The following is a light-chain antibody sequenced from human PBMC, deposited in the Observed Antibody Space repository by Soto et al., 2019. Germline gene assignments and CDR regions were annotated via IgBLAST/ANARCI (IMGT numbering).Light chain of an antibody. J-gene: IGKJ1*01. CDR1: ENIRSW. CDR3: HQYSSFWT. Sequence: IQMTQSPSTLSASVGDIVTITFRASENIRSWLAWYQQKPGKAPKMLIYDASSLKSGVPSRFSGSGSGTEITLTISSLQPDDFATYYCHQYSSFWTFGQGTKVDIK. CDR2: DAS. V-gene: IGKV1-5*01.